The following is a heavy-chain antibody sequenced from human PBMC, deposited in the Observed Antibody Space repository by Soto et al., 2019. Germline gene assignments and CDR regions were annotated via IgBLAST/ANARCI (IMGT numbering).Heavy chain of an antibody. J-gene: IGHJ4*02. V-gene: IGHV4-31*03. D-gene: IGHD2-2*02. Sequence: QVQLQESGPGLVKPSQTLSLTCTVSGGSISSAAYYWSWIRQHPGKGLEWIGYISHSGSTYYNPSLKRRVIISVDTSKIQFSLSLTSVTAADTAVYYWAREYTYGSNFFDCWGQGALVTVSS. CDR1: GGSISSAAYY. CDR2: ISHSGST. CDR3: AREYTYGSNFFDC.